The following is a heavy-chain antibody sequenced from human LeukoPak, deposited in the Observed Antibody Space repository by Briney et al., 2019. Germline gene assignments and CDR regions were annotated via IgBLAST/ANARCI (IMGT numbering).Heavy chain of an antibody. Sequence: SETLSLTCTVSGGSISSSSDYWGWIRQAPGKGLEWIGSIYYHENTYYNSSLKSRVTISVDTSKNQFSLKLNSVTAADTAVYYCAREAPIRSYYGSGSLVYYMDVWGKGTTVTISS. V-gene: IGHV4-39*02. CDR3: AREAPIRSYYGSGSLVYYMDV. CDR1: GGSISSSSDY. CDR2: IYYHENT. D-gene: IGHD3-10*01. J-gene: IGHJ6*03.